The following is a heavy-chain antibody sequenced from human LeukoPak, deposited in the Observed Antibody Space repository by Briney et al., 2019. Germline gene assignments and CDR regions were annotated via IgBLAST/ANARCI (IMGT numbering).Heavy chain of an antibody. V-gene: IGHV1-2*02. J-gene: IGHJ3*02. CDR1: GYTFTGYY. Sequence: ASVKVSCKASGYTFTGYYMHWVRQAPGQGLEWMGWINPNSGGTNYAQKFQGRVTMTTDTSTSTAYMELRSLRSDDTAVYYCARDATVTSSPNAFDIWGQGTMVTVSS. CDR2: INPNSGGT. CDR3: ARDATVTSSPNAFDI. D-gene: IGHD4-17*01.